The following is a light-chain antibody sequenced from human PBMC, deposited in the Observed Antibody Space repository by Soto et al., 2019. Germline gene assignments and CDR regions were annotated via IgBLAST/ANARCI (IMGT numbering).Light chain of an antibody. CDR3: CSYAARSTWI. CDR2: EGS. V-gene: IGLV2-23*01. J-gene: IGLJ2*01. Sequence: QSALTQPASVSGSPGQSITISCTGTSSDVGSFNLVSWYQQHPGKAPKVMIYEGSKRPSGVSNRFSGSKSGNTASLTISGLQAEDEADYYCCSYAARSTWIFGGGTKVTVL. CDR1: SSDVGSFNL.